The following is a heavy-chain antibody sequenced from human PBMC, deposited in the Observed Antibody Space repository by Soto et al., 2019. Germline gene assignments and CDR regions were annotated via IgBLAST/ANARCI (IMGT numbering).Heavy chain of an antibody. D-gene: IGHD3-16*01. CDR1: GFSFSSYA. CDR3: ARGGYYDSRAEGLGD. Sequence: QVQLGESGGDVIQPGRSLRLSCAASGFSFSSYAMHWVRQAPGKGLEWISVTSYDGGNENSADAVKGRFIISRDNSKNTLYLQMNSLRVEDTAVFYCARGGYYDSRAEGLGDWGQGTLVTVSS. V-gene: IGHV3-30-3*01. CDR2: TSYDGGNE. J-gene: IGHJ4*02.